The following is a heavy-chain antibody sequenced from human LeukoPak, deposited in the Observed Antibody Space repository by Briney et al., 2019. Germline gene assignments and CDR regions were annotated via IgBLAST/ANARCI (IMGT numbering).Heavy chain of an antibody. Sequence: SVKVSCKASGGIFSTYAINWVRQAPGQGLEWMGRIIPLFGTTNYAQKFQGRVTITTDDSRRTVYMELSRLRSDDTAVFYCARDCGGDCYHDFWGQGTLVTFSS. CDR2: IIPLFGTT. CDR3: ARDCGGDCYHDF. V-gene: IGHV1-69*05. D-gene: IGHD2-21*02. CDR1: GGIFSTYA. J-gene: IGHJ4*02.